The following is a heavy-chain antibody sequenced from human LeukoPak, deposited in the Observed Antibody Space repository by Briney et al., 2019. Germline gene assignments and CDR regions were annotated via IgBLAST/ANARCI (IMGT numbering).Heavy chain of an antibody. Sequence: SETLPLTCSVPAGPISHYYWSWIRQPPGKGLDWLGYIYYSGSANYNPSLKSRVTISIYTSKNQFSLKLRSVTAADTAVYYCARSFGSGNYFHYWAQGPLVTVSS. CDR3: ARSFGSGNYFHY. D-gene: IGHD3-10*01. J-gene: IGHJ4*02. CDR1: AGPISHYY. CDR2: IYYSGSA. V-gene: IGHV4-59*01.